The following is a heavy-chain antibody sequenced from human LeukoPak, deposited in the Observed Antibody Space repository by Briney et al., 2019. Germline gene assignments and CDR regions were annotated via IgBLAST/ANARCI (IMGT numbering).Heavy chain of an antibody. V-gene: IGHV3-7*01. J-gene: IGHJ5*02. CDR2: INPDESEK. D-gene: IGHD2-2*01. CDR3: ARDGLPVALTS. Sequence: GGSLRLSCIASGFTFTRDWMTWVRQAPGKGLEWVANINPDESEKNYVDSVKGRFTISRDNAKNSVLLQMNSLRAEDTAVYYCARDGLPVALTSWGRGTLVTVSS. CDR1: GFTFTRDW.